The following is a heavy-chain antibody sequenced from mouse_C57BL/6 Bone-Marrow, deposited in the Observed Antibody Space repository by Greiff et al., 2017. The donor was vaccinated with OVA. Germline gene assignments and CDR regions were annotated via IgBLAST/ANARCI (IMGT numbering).Heavy chain of an antibody. J-gene: IGHJ2*01. CDR2: ISSGSSTI. CDR3: SRGCNYYGSSRDYFDY. Sequence: EVKLMESGGGLVKPGGSLKLSCAASGFTFSDYGMHWVRQAPEKGLEWVAYISSGSSTIYYADTVKGRFPSSRDNAKNTMFLQMTSLRSEDTAMYYCSRGCNYYGSSRDYFDYWGQGTTLTVSS. D-gene: IGHD1-1*01. CDR1: GFTFSDYG. V-gene: IGHV5-17*01.